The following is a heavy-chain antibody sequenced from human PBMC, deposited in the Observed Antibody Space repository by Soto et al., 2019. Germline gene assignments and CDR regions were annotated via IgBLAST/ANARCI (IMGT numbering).Heavy chain of an antibody. CDR3: AREVNSSPARGLNWFDP. CDR2: TYHSGTT. V-gene: IGHV4-4*02. CDR1: GDSINNSHW. D-gene: IGHD6-13*01. J-gene: IGHJ5*02. Sequence: QVQPQESGPGLVQPSGTLSLTCAVSGDSINNSHWWSWFRQTPGKGLEWIGETYHSGTTNYNPSLKTRVTISIDKSRNQFSLKMNSVTAADTAVYYCAREVNSSPARGLNWFDPWGQGTLVTVSS.